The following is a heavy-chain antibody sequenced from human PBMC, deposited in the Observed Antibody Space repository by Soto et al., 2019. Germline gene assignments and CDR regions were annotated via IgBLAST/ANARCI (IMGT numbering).Heavy chain of an antibody. CDR1: GGSISSGGYY. J-gene: IGHJ6*02. D-gene: IGHD1-26*01. Sequence: QVQLQESGPGLVKPSQTLSLTCTVSGGSISSGGYYWSWIRQHPGKGLEWSEYIYYSGSTYYNPSLKSRVTISVDTSKNQFSLKLSSVTAADTAVYYCARWAGGAYYYYGMDVWGQGTTVTVSS. CDR2: IYYSGST. CDR3: ARWAGGAYYYYGMDV. V-gene: IGHV4-31*03.